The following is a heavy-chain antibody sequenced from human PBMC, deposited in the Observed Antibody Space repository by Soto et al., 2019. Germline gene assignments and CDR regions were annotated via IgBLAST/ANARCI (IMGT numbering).Heavy chain of an antibody. CDR1: GGSINTNTYY. CDR2: IYHSGST. D-gene: IGHD6-13*01. CDR3: ARAIAATGGWFDP. V-gene: IGHV4-39*07. Sequence: PSETLSLTCAVSGGSINTNTYYWGWIRQPPGKGLEWIGSIYHSGSTYYNPSLKSRVTISVDTSKNQFSLKLSSVTAADTAVYYCARAIAATGGWFDPWGQGTLVTVSS. J-gene: IGHJ5*02.